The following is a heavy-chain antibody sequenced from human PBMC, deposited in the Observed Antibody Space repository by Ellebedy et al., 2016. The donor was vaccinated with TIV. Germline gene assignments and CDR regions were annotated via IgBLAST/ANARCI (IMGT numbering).Heavy chain of an antibody. J-gene: IGHJ5*02. CDR1: GYTFSSCG. V-gene: IGHV1-18*04. D-gene: IGHD6-19*01. Sequence: ASVKVSCKASGYTFSSCGLSWVRRAPGQGLEWMGWISVYNGDTNYSQKFQGRVTMTADTSTNTAHMELRSLRSDDTAVYYCARDLRGQWLPGGGWFDPWGQGTLVTVSS. CDR3: ARDLRGQWLPGGGWFDP. CDR2: ISVYNGDT.